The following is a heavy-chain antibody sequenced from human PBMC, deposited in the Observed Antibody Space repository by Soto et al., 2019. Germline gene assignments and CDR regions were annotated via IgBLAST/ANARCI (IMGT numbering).Heavy chain of an antibody. CDR3: ARDLADYVAFDI. Sequence: SETRCLTCTVSGFSISSYYWSGVRQPPGKGLEWIGYIYYSGSTNYNPSLKSRVTISVDTSKNQFSLKLSSVTAADTAVYYCARDLADYVAFDIWGQGTMVTVSS. CDR1: GFSISSYY. D-gene: IGHD4-17*01. V-gene: IGHV4-59*01. J-gene: IGHJ3*02. CDR2: IYYSGST.